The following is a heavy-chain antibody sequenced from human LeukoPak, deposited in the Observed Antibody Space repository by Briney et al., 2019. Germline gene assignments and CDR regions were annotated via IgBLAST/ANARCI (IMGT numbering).Heavy chain of an antibody. V-gene: IGHV1-18*01. CDR2: INAYNGKT. J-gene: IGHJ6*02. D-gene: IGHD2-2*01. CDR1: GYTFTSYG. Sequence: ASVKVSCKASGYTFTSYGISWVRQAPGQGLEWMGWINAYNGKTNYAQKLQGRVTMTTDTSTSTAYMELRSLRSDDTAVYYCARLPRDIVVVPAATLNYYYGMDVWGQGTTVTVSS. CDR3: ARLPRDIVVVPAATLNYYYGMDV.